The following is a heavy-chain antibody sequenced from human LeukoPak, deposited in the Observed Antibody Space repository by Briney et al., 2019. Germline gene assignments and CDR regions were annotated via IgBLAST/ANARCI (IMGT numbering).Heavy chain of an antibody. V-gene: IGHV1-69*05. Sequence: SVKVSCKASGGTFSSYAISWVRQAPGQGLEWMGGIIPIFGTANYAQKFQGRVTITTDESTSTAYMELSSMRSEDTAVYYCAGYCSGGSCYDLYFDYWGQGTLVTVSS. D-gene: IGHD2-15*01. CDR2: IIPIFGTA. J-gene: IGHJ4*02. CDR1: GGTFSSYA. CDR3: AGYCSGGSCYDLYFDY.